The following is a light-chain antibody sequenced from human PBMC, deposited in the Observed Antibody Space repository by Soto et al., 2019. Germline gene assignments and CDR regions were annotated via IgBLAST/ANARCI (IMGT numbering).Light chain of an antibody. V-gene: IGKV1-5*03. CDR1: QSISSW. CDR2: KAS. J-gene: IGKJ1*01. Sequence: DIQMTQSPSILSASVGDRVTITCRASQSISSWLAWYQQKPGKAPNLLIYKASHLENGVPARFSGSGSGTEFTLTISSLQSEDFAVYYCQQYNNWPTFGQGTKVDIK. CDR3: QQYNNWPT.